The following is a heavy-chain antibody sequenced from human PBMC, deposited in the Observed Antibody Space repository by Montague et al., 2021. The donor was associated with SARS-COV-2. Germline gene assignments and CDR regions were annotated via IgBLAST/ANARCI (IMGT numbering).Heavy chain of an antibody. V-gene: IGHV4-39*07. D-gene: IGHD3-10*01. CDR3: ARDDIVLQGVTKGMDV. Sequence: SETLSLTCPVSSPWTVSWNSGAGRKRPRLNYGLGSISYVVFSGSTYYNPSLKSRVTISIDTSKNQFSLKLSSVTAADTAVYYCARDDIVLQGVTKGMDVWGQGTTVTVSS. J-gene: IGHJ6*02. CDR1: SPWTVSWNS. CDR2: VVFSGST.